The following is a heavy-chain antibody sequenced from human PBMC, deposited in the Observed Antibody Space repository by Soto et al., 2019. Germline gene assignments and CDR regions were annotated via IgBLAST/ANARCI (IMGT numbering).Heavy chain of an antibody. V-gene: IGHV4-59*08. CDR3: ARLDYCSSTSCSAWNWFDP. J-gene: IGHJ5*02. CDR1: GGSISSYY. Sequence: SETLSLTCTVSGGSISSYYWSWIRQPPGKGLEWIGYIYYSGSTNYNPSLKSRVTISVDTSKNQFSLKLSSVTAADTAVYYCARLDYCSSTSCSAWNWFDPWGQGTLVTVSS. D-gene: IGHD2-2*01. CDR2: IYYSGST.